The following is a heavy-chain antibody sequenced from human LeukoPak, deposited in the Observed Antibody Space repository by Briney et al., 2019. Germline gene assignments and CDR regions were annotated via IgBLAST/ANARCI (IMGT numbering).Heavy chain of an antibody. D-gene: IGHD6-19*01. J-gene: IGHJ3*02. CDR1: GFTFSSYG. Sequence: GGTLRLSCAASGFTFSSYGMSWVRQAPGKGLEWVSAISGSGGSTYYADSVKGRFTISRDNSKNTLYLQMNSLRAEDTAVYYCARRSGWVPHDAFDIWGQGTMVTVSS. CDR3: ARRSGWVPHDAFDI. V-gene: IGHV3-23*01. CDR2: ISGSGGST.